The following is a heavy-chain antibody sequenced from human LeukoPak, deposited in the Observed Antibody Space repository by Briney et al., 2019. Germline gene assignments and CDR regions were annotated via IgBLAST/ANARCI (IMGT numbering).Heavy chain of an antibody. Sequence: SETLSLTCTVSGYSISSGYYWGWIRQPPGKGLEWIGSIYHSGSTYYNPSLKSRVTISVDTSKNQFSLKLSSVTAADTAVYYCARLAIVVVPAALYFDYWGQGTLVTVSS. CDR1: GYSISSGYY. D-gene: IGHD2-2*01. CDR3: ARLAIVVVPAALYFDY. CDR2: IYHSGST. V-gene: IGHV4-38-2*02. J-gene: IGHJ4*02.